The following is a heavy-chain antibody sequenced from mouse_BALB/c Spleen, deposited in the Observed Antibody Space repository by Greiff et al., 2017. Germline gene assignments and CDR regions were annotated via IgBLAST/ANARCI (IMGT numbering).Heavy chain of an antibody. CDR3: ARDPYIYYGNYVTY. CDR1: GYSITSGYY. J-gene: IGHJ3*01. D-gene: IGHD2-1*01. V-gene: IGHV3-6*02. CDR2: ISYDGSN. Sequence: EVKLQESGPGLVKPSQSLSLTCSVTGYSITSGYYWNWIRQFPGNKLEWMGYISYDGSNNYNPSLKNRISITRDTSKNQFFLKLNSVTTEDTATYYCARDPYIYYGNYVTYWGQGTLVTVSA.